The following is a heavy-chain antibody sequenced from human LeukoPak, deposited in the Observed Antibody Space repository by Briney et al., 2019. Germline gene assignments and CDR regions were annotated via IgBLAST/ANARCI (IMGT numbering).Heavy chain of an antibody. D-gene: IGHD3-3*01. CDR2: ISSSGSTI. J-gene: IGHJ4*02. Sequence: GGSLRLSCAASGFTFSDYYMSWIRQAPGKGLEWVSYISSSGSTIYYADSVKGRFTISRDNAKNTLYLQMNSLRAEDTAVYYCARDPADFWSGYYPGYWGQGTLVTVSS. CDR1: GFTFSDYY. CDR3: ARDPADFWSGYYPGY. V-gene: IGHV3-11*04.